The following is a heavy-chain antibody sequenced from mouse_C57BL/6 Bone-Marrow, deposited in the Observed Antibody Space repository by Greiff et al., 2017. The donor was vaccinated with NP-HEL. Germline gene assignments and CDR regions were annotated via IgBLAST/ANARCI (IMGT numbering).Heavy chain of an antibody. CDR1: GYTFTDYY. CDR3: ARMEDYDYDGSYWYFDV. J-gene: IGHJ1*03. D-gene: IGHD2-4*01. CDR2: INPNNGGT. V-gene: IGHV1-26*01. Sequence: VQLQQSGPELVKPGASVKISCKASGYTFTDYYMNWVKQSHGKSLEWIGDINPNNGGTSYNQKFKGKATLTVDKSSSTAYMELRSLTSEDSAVYYCARMEDYDYDGSYWYFDVWGTGTTVTVSS.